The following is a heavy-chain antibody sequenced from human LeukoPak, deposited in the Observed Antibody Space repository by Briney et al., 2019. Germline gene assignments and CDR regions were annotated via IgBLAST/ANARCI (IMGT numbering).Heavy chain of an antibody. Sequence: GVSLRLSCAASGFTFISYSMNWVRQAPGKGLEWVSSISSSSSYRYYADSVKGLFTISGYNAKNSLYLQMNSLRAEDETVYYCASGEVYSSGWYVDYWGQGTLVTVS. V-gene: IGHV3-21*01. CDR1: GFTFISYS. D-gene: IGHD6-19*01. J-gene: IGHJ4*02. CDR2: ISSSSSYR. CDR3: ASGEVYSSGWYVDY.